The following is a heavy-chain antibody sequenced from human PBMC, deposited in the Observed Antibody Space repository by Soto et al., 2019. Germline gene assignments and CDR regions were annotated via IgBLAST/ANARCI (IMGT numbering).Heavy chain of an antibody. CDR2: ISHRGST. Sequence: QVHLQESGPGLVKPSGTLALTCAVSGGSISSDKWWTWVRQPPGKGLEWIGEISHRGSTNYSPSFKGRHSLSVDTTKTQFSLRLTSVTAADTAVYYCAAIPLTSGVVSGRFDPWGQGIMVTVSS. CDR3: AAIPLTSGVVSGRFDP. V-gene: IGHV4-4*02. D-gene: IGHD3-3*01. J-gene: IGHJ5*02. CDR1: GGSISSDKW.